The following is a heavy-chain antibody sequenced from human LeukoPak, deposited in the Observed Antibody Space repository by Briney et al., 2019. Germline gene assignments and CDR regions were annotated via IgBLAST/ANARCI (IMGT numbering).Heavy chain of an antibody. D-gene: IGHD4-17*01. CDR3: AKFWDFGDYAIDY. CDR1: GFTFSNYA. J-gene: IGHJ4*02. Sequence: PGGSLRLSCAASGFTFSNYAMSWVRQAPGKGLEWVSAVSGSGDSTYYAGSVKGRFTISRDNSKNTVYLQMTSLRAEDTAAYYCAKFWDFGDYAIDYWGQGTLVTVSS. V-gene: IGHV3-23*01. CDR2: VSGSGDST.